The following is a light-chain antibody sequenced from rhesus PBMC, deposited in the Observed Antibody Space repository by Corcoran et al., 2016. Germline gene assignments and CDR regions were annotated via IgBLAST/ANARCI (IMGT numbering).Light chain of an antibody. CDR1: QGVSSY. Sequence: EIVMTQSPATLALSPGERATLSCRASQGVSSYLAWYQQKPGQAPRLLIYGTSSRGTAIPDRLIGRGSGTEFTLTISSLEPEDGGVYVCLQSSNWPQYSFGQGTKVEIK. V-gene: IGKV3-24*04. CDR2: GTS. J-gene: IGKJ2*01. CDR3: LQSSNWPQYS.